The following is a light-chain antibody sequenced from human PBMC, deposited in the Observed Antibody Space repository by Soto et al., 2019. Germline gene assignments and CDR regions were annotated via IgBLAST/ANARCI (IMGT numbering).Light chain of an antibody. CDR3: QQYDNLLIFT. CDR2: DAS. V-gene: IGKV1-33*01. J-gene: IGKJ3*01. CDR1: QDISNY. Sequence: DIQMTQSPSSLSASVGDRVTITCQASQDISNYLNWYQQKPGKAPKLLIYDASNLETGVPSRFSGSGSGTDFTFTISSLQPEDIATYYCQQYDNLLIFTFGRGTKVDIK.